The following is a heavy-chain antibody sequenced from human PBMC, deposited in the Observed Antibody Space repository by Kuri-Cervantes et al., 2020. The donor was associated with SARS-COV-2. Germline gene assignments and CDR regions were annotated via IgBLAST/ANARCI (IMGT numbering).Heavy chain of an antibody. CDR2: ISYDESNK. Sequence: GESLKISCVASGFTFRTYAMHWVRQPPGKGLEWVAVISYDESNKYYADSVKGRFTISRDNSKNTLYLQMNSLRAEDTAVYYCWTTVTTVYYMDVWGKGTTVTVSS. V-gene: IGHV3-30*04. CDR3: WTTVTTVYYMDV. D-gene: IGHD4-17*01. J-gene: IGHJ6*03. CDR1: GFTFRTYA.